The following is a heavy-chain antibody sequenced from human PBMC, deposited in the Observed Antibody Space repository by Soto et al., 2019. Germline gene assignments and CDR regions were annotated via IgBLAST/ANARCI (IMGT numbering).Heavy chain of an antibody. CDR3: ARVVVVASSPFDY. Sequence: GASVKVSCKASGYTFTGYYMHWVRQAPGQGLEWMGWINPNSGGTNYAQKFQGRVTMTRDTSISTAYMELSRLRSDDTAVYYCARVVVVASSPFDYWGQGTLVTVSS. V-gene: IGHV1-2*02. J-gene: IGHJ4*02. CDR2: INPNSGGT. D-gene: IGHD2-15*01. CDR1: GYTFTGYY.